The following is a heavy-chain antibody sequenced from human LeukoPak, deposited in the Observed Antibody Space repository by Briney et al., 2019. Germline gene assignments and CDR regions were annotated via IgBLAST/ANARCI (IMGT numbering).Heavy chain of an antibody. D-gene: IGHD3-3*01. J-gene: IGHJ5*02. Sequence: PGTPLRLSCAASGFTFSSYAMSWVRQAPGKGLEWVSAISGSGGSTYYADSVKGRFTISRDNSKNTLYLQMNSLRAEDTAVYYCAKDTIFGVVLHPGWFDPWGQGTLVTVSS. V-gene: IGHV3-23*01. CDR3: AKDTIFGVVLHPGWFDP. CDR1: GFTFSSYA. CDR2: ISGSGGST.